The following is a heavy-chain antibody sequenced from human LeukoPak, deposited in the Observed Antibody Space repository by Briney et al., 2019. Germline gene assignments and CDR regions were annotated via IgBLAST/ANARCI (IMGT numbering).Heavy chain of an antibody. CDR1: GSTFMSHG. J-gene: IGHJ3*02. V-gene: IGHV1-18*01. Sequence: ASVKVSCKAYGSTFMSHGISWVRQAPGQGLGWMGWISGSSSNTNYAQRLQGRVTMTTDTSTTTAYMELRSLRSDDTAVYYCARATGTWGHDGFDIWGQGTMVTVSS. CDR2: ISGSSSNT. CDR3: ARATGTWGHDGFDI. D-gene: IGHD3-16*01.